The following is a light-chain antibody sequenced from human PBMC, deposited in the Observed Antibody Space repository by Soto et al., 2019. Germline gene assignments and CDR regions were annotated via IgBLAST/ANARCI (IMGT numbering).Light chain of an antibody. CDR2: LNSDGSH. V-gene: IGLV4-69*01. Sequence: QPVLTQSPSASASLGASVKLTCTLSSGHSSYAIAWHQQQPEKGPRYLMKLNSDGSHSKGDGIPDRFSGSSSGAERYLTISSLQSEDEADYYCQTWGSGTVVFSGGTQLTVL. CDR1: SGHSSYA. CDR3: QTWGSGTVV. J-gene: IGLJ2*01.